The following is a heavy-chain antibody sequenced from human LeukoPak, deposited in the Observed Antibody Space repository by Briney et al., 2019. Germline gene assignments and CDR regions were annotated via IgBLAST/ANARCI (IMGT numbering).Heavy chain of an antibody. Sequence: SETLSLTCTVSGGSVSSGTYYWGWIRQPPGKGLQWIGSIFYSGSTYYSPSLKSRVTISVDTSKNQFSPKLSSVTAADAAVYYCARHLAPYYYDSSFDDWGQGTLVTVSS. CDR1: GGSVSSGTYY. CDR2: IFYSGST. V-gene: IGHV4-39*01. J-gene: IGHJ4*02. CDR3: ARHLAPYYYDSSFDD. D-gene: IGHD3-22*01.